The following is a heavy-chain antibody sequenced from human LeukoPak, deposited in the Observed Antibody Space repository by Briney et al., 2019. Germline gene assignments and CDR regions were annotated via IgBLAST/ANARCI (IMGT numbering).Heavy chain of an antibody. V-gene: IGHV3-23*01. CDR2: ISGSGGYT. D-gene: IGHD6-19*01. Sequence: PGGSLRLSCAASGFTFRSYAMNWVRQAPGMGLRWVSGISGSGGYTFYIDSVKGRFTISRDNSKNTLYLQMNSLRAEDTAVYYCAKVPYSSSQDPFDYWGQGTLVTVSS. J-gene: IGHJ4*02. CDR1: GFTFRSYA. CDR3: AKVPYSSSQDPFDY.